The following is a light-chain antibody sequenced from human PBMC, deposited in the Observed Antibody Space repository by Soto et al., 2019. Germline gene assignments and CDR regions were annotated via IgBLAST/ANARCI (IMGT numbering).Light chain of an antibody. CDR3: QQYGSSPVT. CDR1: QSVSSSY. J-gene: IGKJ2*01. CDR2: GAS. Sequence: EIVLTQSPGTLSLSPGERATLSCRASQSVSSSYLAWYRQKPGQAPRLLIYGASRRATGIPDRFSGSGSGTDFTLTISRLEPEDFAVYYCQQYGSSPVTFGQGTKLEIK. V-gene: IGKV3-20*01.